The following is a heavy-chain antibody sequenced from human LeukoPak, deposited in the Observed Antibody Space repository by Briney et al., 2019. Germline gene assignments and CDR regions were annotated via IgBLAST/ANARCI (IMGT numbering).Heavy chain of an antibody. D-gene: IGHD3-22*01. CDR1: GGSISGYY. V-gene: IGHV4-59*01. J-gene: IGHJ3*02. Sequence: SETLSLTCTVSGGSISGYYWSWMRQPPGKGLERIGFIYYSGSTNYNPSLKSRVTISVDTSKNQFSLKLSSVTAADTAVYYCIAYYDTAFDIWGQVTMVSVSS. CDR3: IAYYDTAFDI. CDR2: IYYSGST.